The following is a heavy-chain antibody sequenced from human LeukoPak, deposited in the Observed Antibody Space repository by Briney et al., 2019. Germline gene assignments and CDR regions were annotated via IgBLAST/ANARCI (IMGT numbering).Heavy chain of an antibody. J-gene: IGHJ4*02. V-gene: IGHV3-13*01. CDR3: ARSWSSSSWYYFDY. D-gene: IGHD6-13*01. Sequence: GGSLRLSCAASGFTFSSYDMHWVRQATGKGLEWVSAIGTAGDTYYPGSVKGRFTISGENAKNSLYLQMNSLRAGDTAVYYCARSWSSSSWYYFDYWGQGTLVTVSS. CDR1: GFTFSSYD. CDR2: IGTAGDT.